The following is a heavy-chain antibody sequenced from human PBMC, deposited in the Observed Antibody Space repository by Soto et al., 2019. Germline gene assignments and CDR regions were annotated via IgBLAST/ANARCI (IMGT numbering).Heavy chain of an antibody. J-gene: IGHJ6*03. V-gene: IGHV4-59*01. Sequence: SETLSLACTVSGGSISSYYWSWIRQPPGKGLEWIGYIYYSGSTNYNPSLKSRVTISVDTSKNQFSLKLSSVTAADTAVYYCARASYYDFGNYYYYYMDVWGKGTTVTVSS. D-gene: IGHD3-3*01. CDR1: GGSISSYY. CDR2: IYYSGST. CDR3: ARASYYDFGNYYYYYMDV.